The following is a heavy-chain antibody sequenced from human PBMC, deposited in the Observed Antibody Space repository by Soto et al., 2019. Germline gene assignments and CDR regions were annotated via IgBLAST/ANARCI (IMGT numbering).Heavy chain of an antibody. CDR3: AKGEEYSRSSYGMDV. J-gene: IGHJ6*02. D-gene: IGHD6-6*01. CDR2: ISGSGGST. V-gene: IGHV3-23*01. CDR1: GFTFSSYA. Sequence: GGSLRLSCAASGFTFSSYAMSWVRQAPGKGLEWVSAISGSGGSTYYADSVKGRFTISRDNSKNTLYLQMNSLRAEDTAVYYCAKGEEYSRSSYGMDVWGQGTTVTVSS.